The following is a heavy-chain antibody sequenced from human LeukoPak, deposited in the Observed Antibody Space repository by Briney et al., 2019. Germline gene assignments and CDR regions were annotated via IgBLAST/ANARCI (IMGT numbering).Heavy chain of an antibody. V-gene: IGHV3-74*01. CDR1: GFSFSNYW. J-gene: IGHJ3*02. CDR3: ARVTNGAFDI. D-gene: IGHD1-1*01. CDR2: INSDGSST. Sequence: GGSLRLSCAASGFSFSNYWVHWVRQAPGKGLVWVSRINSDGSSTRYADSVKGRFTISRDNTKSTLYLQMNSLRAEDTAVYYCARVTNGAFDIWGQGTMVTVSS.